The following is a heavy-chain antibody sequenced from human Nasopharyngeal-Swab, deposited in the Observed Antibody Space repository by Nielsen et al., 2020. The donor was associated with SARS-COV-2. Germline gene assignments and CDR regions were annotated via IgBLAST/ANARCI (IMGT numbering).Heavy chain of an antibody. CDR2: IKQDGSEK. Sequence: GESLKISCAASGFSFSTYWMTWVRQAPGKGLEWVANIKQDGSEKYYVDSVKGRFTVSSDNPKNLLYLQVNSLRAEDTAVYYCARQGVFVPAYFHQYYMDVWGKGTTVTVSS. CDR1: GFSFSTYW. CDR3: ARQGVFVPAYFHQYYMDV. J-gene: IGHJ6*03. V-gene: IGHV3-7*03. D-gene: IGHD3-16*02.